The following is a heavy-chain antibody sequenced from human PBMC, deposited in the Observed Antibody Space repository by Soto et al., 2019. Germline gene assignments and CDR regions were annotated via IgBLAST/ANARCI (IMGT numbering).Heavy chain of an antibody. Sequence: EVQLVESGGGLVPPGGSLRLSCAASGFTFSSYWMSWVGQAPGKGLEWVANIKQDGSEKYYVDSVKGRFTISRDNAKNSLYLQMNSLRAEDTAVYYCARDDDYIWGSYRVFDYWGQGTLVTVSS. J-gene: IGHJ4*02. CDR3: ARDDDYIWGSYRVFDY. CDR1: GFTFSSYW. V-gene: IGHV3-7*01. D-gene: IGHD3-16*02. CDR2: IKQDGSEK.